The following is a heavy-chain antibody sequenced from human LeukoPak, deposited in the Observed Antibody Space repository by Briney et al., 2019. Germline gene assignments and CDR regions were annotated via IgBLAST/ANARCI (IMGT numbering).Heavy chain of an antibody. CDR3: AKDPHTGYSLAY. V-gene: IGHV3-23*01. Sequence: PGGSLRLSCVFSGFTFSSYAMSWARQAPGKGLEWVSSLSGSGGSTYYADSVKGRFTISRDNSKNTLYLQMNSLRVEDTAVYYCAKDPHTGYSLAYWGQGTLVTVSS. D-gene: IGHD5-18*01. CDR2: LSGSGGST. CDR1: GFTFSSYA. J-gene: IGHJ4*02.